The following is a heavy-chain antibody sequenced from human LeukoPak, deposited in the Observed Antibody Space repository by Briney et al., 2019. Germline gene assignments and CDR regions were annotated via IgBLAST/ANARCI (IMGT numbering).Heavy chain of an antibody. Sequence: GGSLRLSCAASGFAFSSYWMHWVRQPPGKGLVWVSRINSDGSSTSYADSVKGRFTVSRDNAKNTLYLQMNSLRAEDTAVYYCVRGRSYSGSAYFDYWGQGTLVTVSS. D-gene: IGHD1-26*01. J-gene: IGHJ4*02. CDR2: INSDGSST. V-gene: IGHV3-74*01. CDR3: VRGRSYSGSAYFDY. CDR1: GFAFSSYW.